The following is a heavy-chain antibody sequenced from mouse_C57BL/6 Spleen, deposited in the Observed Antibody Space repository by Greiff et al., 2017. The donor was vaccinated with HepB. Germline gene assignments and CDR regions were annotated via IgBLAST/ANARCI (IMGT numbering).Heavy chain of an antibody. CDR2: IDPSDSET. V-gene: IGHV1-52*01. CDR1: GYTFTSYW. D-gene: IGHD1-1*01. CDR3: AREYYGSSSDY. J-gene: IGHJ2*01. Sequence: VQLQQPGAELVRPGSSVKLSCKASGYTFTSYWMHWVKQRPIQGLEWIGNIDPSDSETHYNQKFKDKATLTVDKSSSTAYMQLSSLTSEDSAVYYCAREYYGSSSDYWGQGTTLTVSS.